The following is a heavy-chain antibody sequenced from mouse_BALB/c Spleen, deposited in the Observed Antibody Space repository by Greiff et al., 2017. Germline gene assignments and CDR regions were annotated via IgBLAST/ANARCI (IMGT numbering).Heavy chain of an antibody. CDR3: ARVSRGDY. CDR1: GFTFSSYA. Sequence: EVQLVESGGGLVKPGGSLKLSCAASGFTFSSYAMSWVRQTPEKRLEWVASISSGGSTYYPDSVKGRFTISRDNARNILYLQMSSLRSEDTAMYYCARVSRGDYWGQGTTLTVAS. V-gene: IGHV5-6-5*01. D-gene: IGHD1-1*01. J-gene: IGHJ2*01. CDR2: ISSGGST.